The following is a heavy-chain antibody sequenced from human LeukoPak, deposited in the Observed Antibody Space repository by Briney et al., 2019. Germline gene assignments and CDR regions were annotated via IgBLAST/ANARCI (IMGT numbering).Heavy chain of an antibody. CDR2: ISGSGGSA. CDR1: ELTFSSYA. V-gene: IGHV3-23*01. J-gene: IGHJ4*02. D-gene: IGHD3-22*01. Sequence: GGSLRLSCAASELTFSSYAMSWVRQAPGKGLEWVSAISGSGGSAYYADSVKGRFTISRDNSKNTLYLQMNSLRAEDTAVYYCAPASLNYYDSSGPPPGYWGQGTLVTVSS. CDR3: APASLNYYDSSGPPPGY.